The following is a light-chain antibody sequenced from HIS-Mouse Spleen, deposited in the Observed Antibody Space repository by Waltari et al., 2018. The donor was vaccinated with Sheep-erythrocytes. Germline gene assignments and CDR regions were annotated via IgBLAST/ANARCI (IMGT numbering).Light chain of an antibody. CDR2: EVS. V-gene: IGLV2-8*01. CDR1: SSQVCGSNS. CDR3: SSYAGSNNWV. Sequence: QSALTQPPSASRSPGQPFTFPCTGTSSQVCGSNSAPWYQQNPGKAPKLMIYEVSKRPSGVPDRFSGSKSGNTASLTVSGLQAEDEADYYCSSYAGSNNWVFGGGTKLTVL. J-gene: IGLJ3*02.